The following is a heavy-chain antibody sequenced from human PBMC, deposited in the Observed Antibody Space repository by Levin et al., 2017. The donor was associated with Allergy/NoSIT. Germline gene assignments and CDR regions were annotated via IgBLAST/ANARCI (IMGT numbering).Heavy chain of an antibody. CDR3: ARENRDSSGSNHYFDY. V-gene: IGHV4-4*07. Sequence: NASETLSLTCSVSGGSISGFYWTWIRQPAGKGPEWIGRIYPTGITNYNPSLKSRLTMSVDTSKNQFSLKLISVTAADTAVYYCARENRDSSGSNHYFDYWGQGTLVTVSS. CDR1: GGSISGFY. D-gene: IGHD3-22*01. CDR2: IYPTGIT. J-gene: IGHJ4*02.